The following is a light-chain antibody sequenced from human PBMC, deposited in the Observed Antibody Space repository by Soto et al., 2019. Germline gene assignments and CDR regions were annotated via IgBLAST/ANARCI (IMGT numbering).Light chain of an antibody. CDR1: QSISSW. V-gene: IGKV1-5*01. CDR2: DAS. J-gene: IGKJ1*01. CDR3: QQYNSYS. Sequence: DIQMYQSPSTLSASVGDRVTITCRASQSISSWLAWYQQKPGKAPKLLIYDASSLESGVPSRFSGSGSGTEFTLTISSLQPDDFATYYCQQYNSYSFGQGTKVDI.